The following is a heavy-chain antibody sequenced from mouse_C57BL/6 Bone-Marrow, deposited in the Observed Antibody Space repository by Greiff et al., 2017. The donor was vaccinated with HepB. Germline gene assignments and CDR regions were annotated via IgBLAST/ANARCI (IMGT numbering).Heavy chain of an antibody. D-gene: IGHD1-1*01. CDR1: GFTFSDAW. V-gene: IGHV6-6*01. J-gene: IGHJ2*01. Sequence: EVKLVESGGGLVQPGGSMKLSCAASGFTFSDAWMDWVRQSPEKGLEWVAEIRNKANNHATYYAESVKGRFTISRDDSKSSVYLQMNSLRAEDTGIYYCTREGRHGSSYFDYWGQGTTLTVSS. CDR3: TREGRHGSSYFDY. CDR2: IRNKANNHAT.